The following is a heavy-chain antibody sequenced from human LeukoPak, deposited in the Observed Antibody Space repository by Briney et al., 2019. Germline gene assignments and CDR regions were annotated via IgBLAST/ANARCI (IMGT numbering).Heavy chain of an antibody. D-gene: IGHD2-15*01. V-gene: IGHV3-33*06. CDR3: AKDDTRASDIDY. J-gene: IGHJ4*02. CDR1: GFTFSNYG. CDR2: IWFDGSNQ. Sequence: GGSLRLSCAASGFTFSNYGMHWVRQAPGKGLEWVADIWFDGSNQYYADSVKSRFTISRDNSKNTLYLQMNSLRAEDRAVYYCAKDDTRASDIDYWGQGTLVTVSS.